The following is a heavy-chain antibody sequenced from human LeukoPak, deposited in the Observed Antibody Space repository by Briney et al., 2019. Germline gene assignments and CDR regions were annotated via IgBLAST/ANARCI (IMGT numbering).Heavy chain of an antibody. CDR3: ASRSGSFSDALDI. V-gene: IGHV4-59*08. J-gene: IGHJ3*02. CDR2: IHYSEST. Sequence: TPSETLSLTCAVYGGSFSGYYWSWIRQPPGKGLEWLGYIHYSESTKYNPSLKSRVTMSVDTSKNQFSLKLSSVTAADTAVYYCASRSGSFSDALDIWGQGTLVTVSS. D-gene: IGHD3-10*01. CDR1: GGSFSGYY.